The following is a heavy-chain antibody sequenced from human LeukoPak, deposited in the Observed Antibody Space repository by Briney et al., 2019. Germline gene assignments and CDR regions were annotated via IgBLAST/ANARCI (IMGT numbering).Heavy chain of an antibody. Sequence: SETRSLNCTVSGGSINSRSYYWVLILYPPEKGLDRIGKLYYGGNTHYNPSLKSRVTIPADTSNNQFSLNLSSVTATDTAVYYCARHTRPGYGGSENAFDIWGQGTMVTVPS. V-gene: IGHV4-39*01. D-gene: IGHD5-12*01. J-gene: IGHJ3*02. CDR3: ARHTRPGYGGSENAFDI. CDR1: GGSINSRSYY. CDR2: LYYGGNT.